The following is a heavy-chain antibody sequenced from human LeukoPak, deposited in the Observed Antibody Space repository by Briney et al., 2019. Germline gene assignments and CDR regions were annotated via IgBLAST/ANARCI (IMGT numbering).Heavy chain of an antibody. Sequence: SETLSLTCAVYGGSFSGYYWSWIRQPPGRGLEWIGEINHSGSTNYNPSLKSRVTISVDTSKNQFSLKLSSVTAADTAVYYCAREDFSDYYDSSGYGGFDYWGQGTLVTVSS. CDR1: GGSFSGYY. V-gene: IGHV4-34*09. CDR2: INHSGST. CDR3: AREDFSDYYDSSGYGGFDY. D-gene: IGHD3-22*01. J-gene: IGHJ4*02.